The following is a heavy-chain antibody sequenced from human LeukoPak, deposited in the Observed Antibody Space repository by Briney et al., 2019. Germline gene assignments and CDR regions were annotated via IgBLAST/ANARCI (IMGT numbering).Heavy chain of an antibody. J-gene: IGHJ5*02. D-gene: IGHD6-19*01. CDR2: INPNSGNT. Sequence: ASVKVSCKASGYIFTDYYTHWVRQAPGQELGWMGRINPNSGNTGYAQKFQGRVTMTRNTSISTAYMELSSLRSEDTAVYYCARAFSLLIAGAFDPWGQGTLVTVSS. CDR3: ARAFSLLIAGAFDP. CDR1: GYIFTDYY. V-gene: IGHV1/OR15-1*04.